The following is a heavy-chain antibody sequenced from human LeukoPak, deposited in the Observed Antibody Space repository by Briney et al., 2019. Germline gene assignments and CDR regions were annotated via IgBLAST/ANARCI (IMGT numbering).Heavy chain of an antibody. CDR2: INQDGSDK. V-gene: IGHV3-7*03. CDR3: AKDPWGIAAAGYYFDY. CDR1: TFTFSDFW. D-gene: IGHD6-13*01. Sequence: GGSLRLSCAASTFTFSDFWMSWVRQAPGKGLEWVANINQDGSDKYYVDSVKGRFTISRDNAKNSLYLQMNSLRAEDTAVCYCAKDPWGIAAAGYYFDYWGQGTLVTVSS. J-gene: IGHJ4*02.